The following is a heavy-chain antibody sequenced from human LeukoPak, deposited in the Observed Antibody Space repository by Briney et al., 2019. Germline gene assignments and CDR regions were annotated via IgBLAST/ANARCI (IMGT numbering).Heavy chain of an antibody. J-gene: IGHJ4*02. CDR3: AKDAICSSTSCYVDY. CDR2: ISGSGGST. CDR1: GFTFSSYA. D-gene: IGHD2-2*01. V-gene: IGHV3-23*01. Sequence: GGSLRLSCAASGFTFSSYAMSWVRQAPGKGLEWVSAISGSGGSTYYADSAKGRFTISRDNSKNTLYLQMNSLRAEDTAVYYCAKDAICSSTSCYVDYWGQGTLVTVSS.